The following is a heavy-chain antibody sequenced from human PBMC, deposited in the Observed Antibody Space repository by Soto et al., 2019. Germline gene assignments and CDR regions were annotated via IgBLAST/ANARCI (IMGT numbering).Heavy chain of an antibody. J-gene: IGHJ4*02. CDR2: ISSSGGST. CDR1: GFTFSTHA. D-gene: IGHD1-26*01. V-gene: IGHV3-23*01. CDR3: ARERGEDSGSYGGFDY. Sequence: LRLSCAASGFTFSTHAMSWVRQAPGKGLEYVSAISSSGGSTYYAGSVKGRFTISRDNSKNTLYLQMNSLRADDTAIYYCARERGEDSGSYGGFDYWGKGHLVTVSS.